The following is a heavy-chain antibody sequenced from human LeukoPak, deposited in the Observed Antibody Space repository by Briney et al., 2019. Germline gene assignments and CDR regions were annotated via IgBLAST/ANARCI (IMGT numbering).Heavy chain of an antibody. Sequence: ASVKVSCKASGYTFTGYYMHWVRQAPGQGLEWMGRINPNSGGTNYAQKFQGRVTMTRDTSISTAYMELSRLRSDDTAVYYCAKYTEGHYYDSSDYHRDFDYFDYWGQGTLVTVSS. CDR2: INPNSGGT. CDR1: GYTFTGYY. D-gene: IGHD3-22*01. J-gene: IGHJ4*02. V-gene: IGHV1-2*06. CDR3: AKYTEGHYYDSSDYHRDFDYFDY.